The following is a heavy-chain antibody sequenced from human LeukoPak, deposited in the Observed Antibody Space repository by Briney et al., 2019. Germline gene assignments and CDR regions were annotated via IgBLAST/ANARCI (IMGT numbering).Heavy chain of an antibody. D-gene: IGHD3-22*01. CDR1: GYTFTSYD. Sequence: GASVKVSCKASGYTFTSYDINWVRQAPGQGLEWMGIINPSGGSTSYAQKFQGRVTMTRDMSTSTVYMELSSLRSEDTAVYYCARDKIYYDSSGLSFDYWGQGTLVTVSS. J-gene: IGHJ4*02. CDR2: INPSGGST. CDR3: ARDKIYYDSSGLSFDY. V-gene: IGHV1-46*01.